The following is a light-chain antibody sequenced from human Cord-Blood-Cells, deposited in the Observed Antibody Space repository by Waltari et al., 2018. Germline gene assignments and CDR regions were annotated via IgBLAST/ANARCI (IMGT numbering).Light chain of an antibody. Sequence: DIVMTQSPATLSVSPGDRATLSCRASQSVSSNLAWYQQKPGQAPRLLIYGASTRATGTPTRFSGSGCGTEFTLTISSRQSKDFAVYYCQQYNNWPWTFGQGSKVEIK. CDR2: GAS. CDR1: QSVSSN. CDR3: QQYNNWPWT. V-gene: IGKV3-15*01. J-gene: IGKJ1*01.